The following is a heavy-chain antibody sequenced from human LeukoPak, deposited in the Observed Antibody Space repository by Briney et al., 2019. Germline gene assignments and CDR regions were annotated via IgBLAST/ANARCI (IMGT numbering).Heavy chain of an antibody. CDR3: ARDRVPASYFDSWLAP. CDR2: ISPNTGDT. Sequence: GASVKVSCKASGYTFTDYYVYWVRQAPGQGLEWVGLISPNTGDTHYAQKFHGRVTVTRDTSINTAYMQLTRLRSADTAVYYRARDRVPASYFDSWLAPWGQGTLVIVSS. CDR1: GYTFTDYY. D-gene: IGHD1-26*01. V-gene: IGHV1-2*02. J-gene: IGHJ5*02.